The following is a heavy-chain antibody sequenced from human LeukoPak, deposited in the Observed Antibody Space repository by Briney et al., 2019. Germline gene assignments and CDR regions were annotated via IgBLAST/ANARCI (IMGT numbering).Heavy chain of an antibody. V-gene: IGHV3-74*01. CDR1: GFTFSSYW. D-gene: IGHD4-23*01. Sequence: GGSLRLSCVASGFTFSSYWVHWVRQFGGKGPVWVARIRVEGTHTTCADCVRGGFTISRDTAKNTLYLQMNSLRAADTAVYYCVRDPPGNSFDSWGQGTLVTVSS. J-gene: IGHJ4*02. CDR2: IRVEGTHT. CDR3: VRDPPGNSFDS.